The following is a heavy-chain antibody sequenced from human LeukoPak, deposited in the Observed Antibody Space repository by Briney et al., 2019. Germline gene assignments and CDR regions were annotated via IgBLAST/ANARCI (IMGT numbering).Heavy chain of an antibody. CDR2: ISSSGSTI. CDR1: GFTFSSYE. V-gene: IGHV3-48*03. J-gene: IGHJ4*02. Sequence: GGSLRLSCAASGFTFSSYEMNWVRRAPGKGLEWVSYISSSGSTIYYADSVKGRFTISRDNAKNSLYLQMNSLRAEDTAVYYCARLRIAVAAYFDYWGQGTLVTVSS. D-gene: IGHD6-19*01. CDR3: ARLRIAVAAYFDY.